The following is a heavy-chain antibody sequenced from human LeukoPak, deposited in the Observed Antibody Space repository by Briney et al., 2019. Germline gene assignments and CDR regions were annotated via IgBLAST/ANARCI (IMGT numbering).Heavy chain of an antibody. D-gene: IGHD3-3*01. CDR1: GGSICISSYY. CDR2: IYYSGST. Sequence: SETLSLTCTVSGGSICISSYYCGWVRQPPGKGLEWIGSIYYSGSTYYNPSLKSRLTISVATSKNHSSLKLPSVPAAGTGVYYGASTKRFLPGYWGEGTLVTVSS. J-gene: IGHJ4*02. CDR3: ASTKRFLPGY. V-gene: IGHV4-39*07.